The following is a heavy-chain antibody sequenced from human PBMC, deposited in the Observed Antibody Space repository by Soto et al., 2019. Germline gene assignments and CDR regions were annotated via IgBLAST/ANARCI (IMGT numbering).Heavy chain of an antibody. V-gene: IGHV4-31*03. J-gene: IGHJ6*03. Sequence: PSETLSLTCTVSGGSISSGGYYWSWIRQHPGKGLEWIGYIYYSGSTYYNPSLKSRVTISVDTSKDQFSLKLSSVTAADTAVYYCARETSQIVVVPAAMAAGDYYYMDVWGKGTTVTVSS. D-gene: IGHD2-2*01. CDR3: ARETSQIVVVPAAMAAGDYYYMDV. CDR2: IYYSGST. CDR1: GGSISSGGYY.